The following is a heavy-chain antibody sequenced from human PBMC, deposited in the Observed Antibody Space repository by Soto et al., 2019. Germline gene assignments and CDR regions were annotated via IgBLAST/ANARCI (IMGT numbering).Heavy chain of an antibody. CDR1: GFTFSSYS. Sequence: EVHLVESGGGLVQPGGSLRLSCAASGFTFSSYSLNWVRQAPGKGLEWVSYITSSGTTVYYADSVRGRFTISRDNAKNSLYLQMTSLRDDAPAVYYCARGSSNWAYYFDFWGQGTLVTVSS. V-gene: IGHV3-48*02. D-gene: IGHD6-13*01. J-gene: IGHJ4*02. CDR2: ITSSGTTV. CDR3: ARGSSNWAYYFDF.